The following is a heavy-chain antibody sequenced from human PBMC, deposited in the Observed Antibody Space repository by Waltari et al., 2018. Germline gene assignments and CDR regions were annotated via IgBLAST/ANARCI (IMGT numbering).Heavy chain of an antibody. J-gene: IGHJ2*01. Sequence: QVQLQGSGPGLGKPSETLSPTSACSVYSTGMGSYWGWFRQPPGKGLEWIGSIYHSGSTYSLPSLKSRVIISVDTSKHQFSLKLSSVTAADTAVYYCARFRRWYFALWGRGTLVTVSS. CDR3: ARFRRWYFAL. CDR2: IYHSGST. V-gene: IGHV4-38-2*01. CDR1: VYSTGMGSY.